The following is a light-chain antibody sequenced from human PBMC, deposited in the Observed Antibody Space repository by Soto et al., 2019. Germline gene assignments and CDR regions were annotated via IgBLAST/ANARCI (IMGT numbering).Light chain of an antibody. CDR3: QQYNSYSWT. Sequence: DIQMTQSPSTLSASLGNRLTITCRASQSISSWLAWYQQKPGKAPKLLIYDASSLESGVPSRFSGSGYGTEFNLTISSLQTDDFATYYCQQYNSYSWTFGQGTKVDIK. J-gene: IGKJ1*01. CDR1: QSISSW. V-gene: IGKV1-5*01. CDR2: DAS.